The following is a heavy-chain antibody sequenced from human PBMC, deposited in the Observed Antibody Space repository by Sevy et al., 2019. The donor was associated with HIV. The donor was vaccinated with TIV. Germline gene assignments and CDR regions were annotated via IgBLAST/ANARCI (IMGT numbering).Heavy chain of an antibody. CDR2: IKQDGSEK. CDR1: GFTFSSFW. D-gene: IGHD1-1*01. Sequence: GRSLRLSCAASGFTFSSFWMHWVRQAPGKGLEWVANIKQDGSEKYYVHSVKGRFTISRDNAKNSLYLQMNSLRAEDTAVYYCAREIGGGNSFWGQGALVTVSS. CDR3: AREIGGGNSF. V-gene: IGHV3-7*01. J-gene: IGHJ4*02.